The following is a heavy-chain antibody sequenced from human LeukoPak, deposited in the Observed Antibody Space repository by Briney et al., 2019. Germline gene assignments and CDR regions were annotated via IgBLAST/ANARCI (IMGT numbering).Heavy chain of an antibody. CDR3: ARDLSATARAYDY. CDR1: GFILSDYN. D-gene: IGHD1-26*01. Sequence: GRSLRLSCAASGFILSDYNMNWFRQAPGKELQWGSFISISGTYINYDDSVKSRFTISIDNAKNSLYLQMNSLRAEDTAVYSCARDLSATARAYDYWGQGTLVTVSS. J-gene: IGHJ4*02. V-gene: IGHV3-21*01. CDR2: ISISGTYI.